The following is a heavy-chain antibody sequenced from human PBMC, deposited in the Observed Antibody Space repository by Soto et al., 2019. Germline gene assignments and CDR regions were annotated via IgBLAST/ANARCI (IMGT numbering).Heavy chain of an antibody. J-gene: IGHJ3*02. CDR1: GYTFTNHG. V-gene: IGHV1-18*04. Sequence: QVQLVQSGTEVKKPGASVKVSCKTSGYTFTNHGLNWVRQAPGQGLEWMGWINPYNANTNYAQNLQGRVTMNTDTTTTTAYMDQRSLTSDDTAVYYCARDRVAGIWGGAGDNWGQGTVVTVSS. CDR2: INPYNANT. CDR3: ARDRVAGIWGGAGDN. D-gene: IGHD3-16*01.